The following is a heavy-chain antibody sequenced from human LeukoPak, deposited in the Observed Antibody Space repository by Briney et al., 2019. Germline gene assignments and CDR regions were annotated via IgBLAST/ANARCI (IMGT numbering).Heavy chain of an antibody. D-gene: IGHD3-22*01. CDR2: VNHSGST. CDR3: ARIRMPRKYYYDSSGLAAFDI. CDR1: GGSFSGYY. J-gene: IGHJ3*02. Sequence: PSETLSLTCAVYGGSFSGYYWSWIRQPPGKGLEWIGEVNHSGSTNYNPSLKSRVTISVDTSKNQFSLKLSSVTAADTAVYYCARIRMPRKYYYDSSGLAAFDIWGQGTMVTVSS. V-gene: IGHV4-34*01.